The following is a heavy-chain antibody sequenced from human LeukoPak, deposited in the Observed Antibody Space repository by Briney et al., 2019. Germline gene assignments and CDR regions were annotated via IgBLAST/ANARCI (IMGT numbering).Heavy chain of an antibody. CDR2: IHYSGAT. D-gene: IGHD2/OR15-2a*01. V-gene: IGHV4-39*01. CDR3: ASGYYFPDY. J-gene: IGHJ4*02. CDR1: GGSISSSTYF. Sequence: SETLSLTCTVSGGSISSSTYFWSWIRQPPGKGLEWIATIHYSGATYYSPSLKSRVTMSVDTSKNQFSLKLTSVTAADTAVYYCASGYYFPDYWGQGALVTVSS.